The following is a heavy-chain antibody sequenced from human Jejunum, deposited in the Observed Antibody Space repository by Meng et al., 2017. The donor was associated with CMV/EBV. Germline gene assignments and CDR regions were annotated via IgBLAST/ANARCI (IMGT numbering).Heavy chain of an antibody. V-gene: IGHV4-30-4*08. Sequence: QGQLQESAPGRVNPAQTRSRTCSVSGGSIGSGDYYWSWIRPPPGKGLEWIGYIHDTGSTYYNPSLKSRVAISLGKSRNHFSLTLSSVTAEDTAVYFCARGSIFVSFDSWGQGTLVTVSS. J-gene: IGHJ4*02. CDR2: IHDTGST. CDR1: GGSIGSGDYY. D-gene: IGHD3-3*01. CDR3: ARGSIFVSFDS.